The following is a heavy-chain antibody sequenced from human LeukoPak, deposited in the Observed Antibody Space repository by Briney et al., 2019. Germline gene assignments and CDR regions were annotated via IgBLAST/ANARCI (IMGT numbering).Heavy chain of an antibody. CDR2: IIPIFGTA. CDR3: AGDAAAGTAYFDY. CDR1: GGTFSSYA. D-gene: IGHD6-13*01. V-gene: IGHV1-69*05. Sequence: SVKVSCKASGGTFSSYAISWVRQAPRQGLEWMGMIIPIFGTANYAQKFQGRVTITTDESTSTAFIELSSLRSEDTAVYYCAGDAAAGTAYFDYWGQGTLVTVSS. J-gene: IGHJ4*02.